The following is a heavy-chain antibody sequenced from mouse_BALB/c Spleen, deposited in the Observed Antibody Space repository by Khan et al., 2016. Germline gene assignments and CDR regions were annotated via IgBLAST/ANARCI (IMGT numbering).Heavy chain of an antibody. D-gene: IGHD2-4*01. V-gene: IGHV3-6*02. CDR2: ISYDGSN. J-gene: IGHJ3*01. CDR1: GYSITSGYY. Sequence: EVQLQESGPGLVEPSQSLSLTCSVTGYSITSGYYWNWIRQFPGNKLEWMGYISYDGSNNYNPSLKNRISITRDTSKNQFFLKLNSVTTEDTATYCFARGVDYAVARFAYWSQGTLGTISA. CDR3: ARGVDYAVARFAY.